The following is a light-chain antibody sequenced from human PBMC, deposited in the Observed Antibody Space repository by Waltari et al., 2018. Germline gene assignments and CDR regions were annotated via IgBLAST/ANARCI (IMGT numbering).Light chain of an antibody. J-gene: IGLJ2*01. Sequence: SYVLTQPPSVSVAPGKTARITCGGNNIGSKSVHWYQQKPGQAPVLVIYYDSDWPSGILERFSGSNSGNTATLSISSVEGGDEADYYCQVWDSSSDRFGGGTKLTVL. V-gene: IGLV3-21*04. CDR1: NIGSKS. CDR2: YDS. CDR3: QVWDSSSDR.